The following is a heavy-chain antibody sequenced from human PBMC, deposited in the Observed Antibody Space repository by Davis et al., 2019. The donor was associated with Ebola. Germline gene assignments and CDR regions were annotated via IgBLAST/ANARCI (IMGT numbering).Heavy chain of an antibody. CDR3: ARDRDSTSPPYYYYYMDV. CDR1: GVSISSYC. D-gene: IGHD6-6*01. V-gene: IGHV4-59*01. Sequence: MPSETLSLTCTVSGVSISSYCWSWIRQPPGKGLEWIGYIYYSGSTNYNPSLKSRVTISIDTSKNQFSLKLSSVTAADTAVYYCARDRDSTSPPYYYYYMDVWGKGTTVTVSS. J-gene: IGHJ6*03. CDR2: IYYSGST.